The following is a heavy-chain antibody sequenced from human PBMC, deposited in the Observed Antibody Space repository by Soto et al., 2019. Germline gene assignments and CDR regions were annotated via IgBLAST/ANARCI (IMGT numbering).Heavy chain of an antibody. CDR1: GGSVSSGSYY. Sequence: SETLSLTCTVSGGSVSSGSYYWSWIRQPPGKGLEWIGYIYYSGGTNYNPSLKSRVTISVDTSKNQFSLKLSSVTAADTAVYYCARVGLGEQQLDYDYYYYYGMDVWGQGTTVTVS. CDR3: ARVGLGEQQLDYDYYYYYGMDV. D-gene: IGHD6-13*01. J-gene: IGHJ6*02. V-gene: IGHV4-61*01. CDR2: IYYSGGT.